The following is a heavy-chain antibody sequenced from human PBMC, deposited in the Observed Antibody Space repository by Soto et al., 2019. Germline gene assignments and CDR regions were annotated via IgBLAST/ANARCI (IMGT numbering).Heavy chain of an antibody. CDR2: ISNNGAHT. J-gene: IGHJ6*03. Sequence: VRPMRLCSGDSGVNCGDYEGRWISQDQGKGLEYVSGISNNGAHTDYAKSVKGRFTISRDNSENTLYLQMGSLRAEDMALYYCARRGYGSRWPNVYMDVWGKGPTVTVSS. V-gene: IGHV3-64*01. CDR3: ARRGYGSRWPNVYMDV. D-gene: IGHD6-13*01. CDR1: GVNCGDYE.